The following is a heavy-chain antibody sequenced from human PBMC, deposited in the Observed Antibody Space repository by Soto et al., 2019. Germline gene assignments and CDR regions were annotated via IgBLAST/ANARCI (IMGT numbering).Heavy chain of an antibody. CDR3: VEGWNDF. J-gene: IGHJ4*02. V-gene: IGHV3-15*01. D-gene: IGHD1-1*01. Sequence: EVQVVESGGDLVEPGGSLRLSSVTSGFMFSSTWMSWVRKGPGKGLEWVARIKSKNDGGAAYYAAPVNGRFSISRDDSKSTVYLQMNSLRAEDTALYYCVEGWNDFWGQGTLVTVSA. CDR2: IKSKNDGGAA. CDR1: GFMFSSTW.